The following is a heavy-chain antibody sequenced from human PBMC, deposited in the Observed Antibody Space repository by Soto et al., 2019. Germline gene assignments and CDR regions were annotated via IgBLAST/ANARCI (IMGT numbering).Heavy chain of an antibody. J-gene: IGHJ6*03. V-gene: IGHV1-18*01. D-gene: IGHD4-17*01. CDR3: ARVNEVTTLIYYYYMDV. CDR2: ISAYNGNT. Sequence: ASVKVSCKASGYTFTSYGISWVRQAPGQGLEWMGWISAYNGNTNYAQKLQGRVTMTTDTSTSTAYMELRSLRSDDTAVYYCARVNEVTTLIYYYYMDVWGKGTTVTVSS. CDR1: GYTFTSYG.